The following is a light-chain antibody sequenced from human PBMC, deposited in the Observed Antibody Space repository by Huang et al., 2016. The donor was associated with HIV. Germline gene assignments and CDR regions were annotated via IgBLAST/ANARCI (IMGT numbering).Light chain of an antibody. Sequence: DIQMTQSPSSLSASVGDRVTISCRASQSISIYLNWYHQIPGKAPKLLIDSTSNVQSGVPSRFSGSASGTNFTLTISSLQPEDFATYYCQQSYSTPRMYTFGQETKLEIK. V-gene: IGKV1-39*01. CDR1: QSISIY. CDR3: QQSYSTPRMYT. J-gene: IGKJ2*01. CDR2: STS.